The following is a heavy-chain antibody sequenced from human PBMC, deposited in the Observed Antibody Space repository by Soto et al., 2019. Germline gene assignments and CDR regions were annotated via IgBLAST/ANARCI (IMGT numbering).Heavy chain of an antibody. Sequence: EVQLLESGGGLVQPGGSLRLSCAASGFTFITYGMTWVRQAPGKGLEYVSSITGSGAGTYYAESVKGRFTISRDNSNNPLYLQMNRLRAADTAIYYCARDAVPLNYWGQGTLVAVSS. D-gene: IGHD2-2*01. J-gene: IGHJ4*02. CDR2: ITGSGAGT. V-gene: IGHV3-23*01. CDR1: GFTFITYG. CDR3: ARDAVPLNY.